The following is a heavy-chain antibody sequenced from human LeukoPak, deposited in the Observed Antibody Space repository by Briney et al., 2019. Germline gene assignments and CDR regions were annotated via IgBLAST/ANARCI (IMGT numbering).Heavy chain of an antibody. V-gene: IGHV1-69*13. CDR2: IIPIFGTA. J-gene: IGHJ6*02. Sequence: GASVKVSCKASGGTFSSYAISWVRQAPGQGLEWMGGIIPIFGTANYAQKFQGRVTITADESTSTAYMELSSLRSEDTAVYYCARARRQHIVVVTADYYGMDVWGQGTTVTVSS. D-gene: IGHD2-21*02. CDR3: ARARRQHIVVVTADYYGMDV. CDR1: GGTFSSYA.